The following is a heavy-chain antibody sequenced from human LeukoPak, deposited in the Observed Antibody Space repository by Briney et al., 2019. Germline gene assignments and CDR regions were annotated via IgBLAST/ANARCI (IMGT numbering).Heavy chain of an antibody. CDR2: ISGDGVST. D-gene: IGHD3-22*01. J-gene: IGHJ4*02. Sequence: GGSLRLSCVASGLPIADFAMHWVRQAPGKGLEWVSLISGDGVSTFYADSVKGRFSISRDNSKNSLYLEMNSLRTEDAAMYYCAKESGKFGYWGQGTLVAVSS. V-gene: IGHV3-43*02. CDR1: GLPIADFA. CDR3: AKESGKFGY.